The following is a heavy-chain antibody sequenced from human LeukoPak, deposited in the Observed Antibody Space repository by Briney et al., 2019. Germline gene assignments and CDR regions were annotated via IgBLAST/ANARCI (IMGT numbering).Heavy chain of an antibody. CDR1: GFNFNTYE. Sequence: GGSLRLSCAASGFNFNTYEMNWVRQAPGKGLEWVSYISSSGSTIYYADSVKGRFTISRDNAENSLYLQMSSLRAEDTAVYYCARDWSMAYWGQGTLVTVSS. D-gene: IGHD2/OR15-2a*01. CDR3: ARDWSMAY. J-gene: IGHJ4*02. CDR2: ISSSGSTI. V-gene: IGHV3-48*03.